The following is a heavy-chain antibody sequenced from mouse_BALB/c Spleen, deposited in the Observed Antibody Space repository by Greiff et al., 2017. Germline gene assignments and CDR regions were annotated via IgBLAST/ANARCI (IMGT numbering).Heavy chain of an antibody. V-gene: IGHV14-1*02. J-gene: IGHJ4*01. CDR3: ARGAGSPYYYAMDY. CDR1: GFNIKDYY. D-gene: IGHD3-3*01. Sequence: VQLQQSGAELVRPGALVKLSCKASGFNIKDYYMHWVKQRPEQGLEWIGWIDPENGNTIYDPKFQGKASITADTSSNTAYLQLSSLTSEDTAVYYCARGAGSPYYYAMDYWGQGTSVTVSS. CDR2: IDPENGNT.